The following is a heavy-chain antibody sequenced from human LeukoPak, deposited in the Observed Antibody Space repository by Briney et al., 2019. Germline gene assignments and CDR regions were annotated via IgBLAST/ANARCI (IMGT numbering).Heavy chain of an antibody. CDR1: GFTFSSYG. J-gene: IGHJ3*02. D-gene: IGHD3-22*01. CDR2: ISGSGGST. CDR3: AKDEGYYYDSSGDAFDI. V-gene: IGHV3-23*01. Sequence: GGSLRLSCAASGFTFSSYGMSWVRQAPGKGLEWVSAISGSGGSTYYADSVKGRFTISRDNSKNTLYLQMNSLRAEDTAVYYCAKDEGYYYDSSGDAFDIWGQGTMVTVSS.